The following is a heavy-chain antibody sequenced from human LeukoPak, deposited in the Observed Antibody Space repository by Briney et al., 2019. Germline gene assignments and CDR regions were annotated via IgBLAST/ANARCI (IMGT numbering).Heavy chain of an antibody. J-gene: IGHJ5*02. V-gene: IGHV4-34*01. CDR2: INHSGST. D-gene: IGHD6-19*01. Sequence: SETLSLICAVYGGSFSGYYWSWIRQPPGKGLEWIGEINHSGSTNYHPSLRSRVTISVDTSKNQFSLKLSSVTAADTAVYYCARSERVAVAGTNLRFDPWGQGTLVTVSS. CDR3: ARSERVAVAGTNLRFDP. CDR1: GGSFSGYY.